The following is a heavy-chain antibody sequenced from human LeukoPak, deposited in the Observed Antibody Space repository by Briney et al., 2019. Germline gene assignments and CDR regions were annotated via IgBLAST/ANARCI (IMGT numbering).Heavy chain of an antibody. V-gene: IGHV3-23*01. D-gene: IGHD6-6*01. J-gene: IGHJ4*02. CDR2: ISASGGST. CDR3: ARDGSSRDFDY. Sequence: PGGSLRLSCAASEFTFSSYAMQWVRQAPGKGLEWVSGISASGGSTYYADSVKGRFTISRDNSKNTLYLQMNSLRAEDTAVYYCARDGSSRDFDYWGQGTLVTVSS. CDR1: EFTFSSYA.